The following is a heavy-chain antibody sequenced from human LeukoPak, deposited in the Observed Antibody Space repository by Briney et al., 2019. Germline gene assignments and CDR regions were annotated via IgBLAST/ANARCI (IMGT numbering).Heavy chain of an antibody. CDR1: GFTFNNYA. J-gene: IGHJ5*02. D-gene: IGHD3-3*01. V-gene: IGHV3-23*01. CDR3: AKGGIKRFGMVPDWFDP. Sequence: GGCLRLSCAASGFTFNNYAMSWVRQAPGKGLEWVSSVGPSGASPFYADSVKGRFTISRDIPKNTLYLQMNSLRAEDTATYFCAKGGIKRFGMVPDWFDPWGQGTLVTVSS. CDR2: VGPSGASP.